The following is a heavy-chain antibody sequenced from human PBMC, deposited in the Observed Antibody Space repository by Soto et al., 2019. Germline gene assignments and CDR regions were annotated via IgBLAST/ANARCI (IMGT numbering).Heavy chain of an antibody. CDR1: GFTFSSYA. V-gene: IGHV3-23*01. CDR2: FSGGRDTA. D-gene: IGHD2-21*01. J-gene: IGHJ4*02. CDR3: AKTTSATCTGSICYSCDY. Sequence: VQLLESGGGLVQPGGSLRLSCVASGFTFSSYAMSWVRQAPGQRLEWVATFSGGRDTAWHADSVKGRFTVSRDSSKNTRSLQMNSLRPADTALYSCAKTTSATCTGSICYSCDYWCQGTRVTVSS.